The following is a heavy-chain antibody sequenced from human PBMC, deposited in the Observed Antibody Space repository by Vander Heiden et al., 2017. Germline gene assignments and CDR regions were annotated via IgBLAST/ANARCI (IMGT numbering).Heavy chain of an antibody. CDR3: ARDGSGRLLLGRGDYGMDV. CDR1: GFTFSSYG. J-gene: IGHJ6*02. D-gene: IGHD3-10*01. Sequence: QVQLVESGGGVVQPGRSLRLSCAASGFTFSSYGMHWVRQAPGKGLEWVAVIWYDGSNKYYADSVKGRFTISRDNSKNTLYLQMNSLRAEDTAVYYCARDGSGRLLLGRGDYGMDVWGQGTTVTVSS. V-gene: IGHV3-33*01. CDR2: IWYDGSNK.